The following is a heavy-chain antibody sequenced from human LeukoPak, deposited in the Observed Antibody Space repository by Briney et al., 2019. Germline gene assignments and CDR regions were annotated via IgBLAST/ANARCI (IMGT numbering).Heavy chain of an antibody. Sequence: PSETLSLTCTVSGGSISSYYWSWIRQPPGKGLEWIGYIYYSGSTNYNPFLKSRVTISVDTSKNQFSLKLSSVTAADTAVYYCASAYGIDAFDIWGQGTMVTVSS. CDR1: GGSISSYY. D-gene: IGHD3-16*01. CDR3: ASAYGIDAFDI. V-gene: IGHV4-59*01. CDR2: IYYSGST. J-gene: IGHJ3*02.